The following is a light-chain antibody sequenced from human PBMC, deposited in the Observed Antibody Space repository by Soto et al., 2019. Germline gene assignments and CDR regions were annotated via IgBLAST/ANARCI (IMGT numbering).Light chain of an antibody. V-gene: IGKV1-39*01. CDR2: AAS. CDR3: QQSYGTPWT. J-gene: IGKJ1*01. Sequence: DIQMTQSPSSLSASVGDRVTVTCRASQSITTYLNWYQQKPGKAPKLLIYAASSLQSGVRSRFSGSGSGTDFTLTITSLQPEDFATYICQQSYGTPWTFGQGTKVEIK. CDR1: QSITTY.